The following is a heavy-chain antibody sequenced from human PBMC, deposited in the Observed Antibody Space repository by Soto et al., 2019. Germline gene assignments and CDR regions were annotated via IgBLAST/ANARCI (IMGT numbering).Heavy chain of an antibody. CDR2: ISAYNGNT. D-gene: IGHD3-22*01. CDR1: GYTFTSYG. V-gene: IGHV1-18*01. Sequence: ASGKFSCKASGYTFTSYGIIWVRQAPGQGLEWMGWISAYNGNTNYAQKLQGRVSMTTDTSTSTAYMELRSLRSDDTAVYYCARAGSSQNYYDSSGYGSWFDPWGQGTLVTVSS. J-gene: IGHJ5*02. CDR3: ARAGSSQNYYDSSGYGSWFDP.